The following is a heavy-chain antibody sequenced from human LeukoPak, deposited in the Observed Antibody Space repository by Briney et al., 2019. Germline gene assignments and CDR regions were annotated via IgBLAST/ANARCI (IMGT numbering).Heavy chain of an antibody. CDR2: INHSGST. V-gene: IGHV4-34*01. J-gene: IGHJ4*02. D-gene: IGHD2-2*01. CDR1: GGSFSGYY. Sequence: SETLSLTCAVYGGSFSGYYWSWIRQPPGKGLEWIGEINHSGSTNYNPSLKSRVTISVDTSKNQFSLKLSSVTAADTAVYYCARGRSESTYYFDYWGQGTLVTVSS. CDR3: ARGRSESTYYFDY.